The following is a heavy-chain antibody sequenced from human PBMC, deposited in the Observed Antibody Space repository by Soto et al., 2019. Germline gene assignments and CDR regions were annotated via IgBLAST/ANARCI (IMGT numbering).Heavy chain of an antibody. CDR3: ARYKSGEAGYEY. J-gene: IGHJ4*02. CDR1: GGTFSSYA. V-gene: IGHV1-69*05. D-gene: IGHD3-10*01. Sequence: QVQLVQSGAEVKKPGSSVKVSCKASGGTFSSYAISWVRQAPGQGLEWMGGIIPISGTANYAQKFQARVTITTDASTSTAYMELSSLRSEDPAVYYWARYKSGEAGYEYWGQGALVTVSS. CDR2: IIPISGTA.